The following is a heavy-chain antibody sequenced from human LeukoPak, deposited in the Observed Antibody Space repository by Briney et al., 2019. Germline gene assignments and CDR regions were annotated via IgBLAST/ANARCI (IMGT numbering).Heavy chain of an antibody. D-gene: IGHD6-19*01. V-gene: IGHV3-30-3*01. Sequence: GGSLRLSCAATGFSFSSYAMHWVRQAPGKGKEWVAVISYDGSNKYYADSVKGRFTISRDNSKNTLYLQMNSLRAEDTAVYYCARDPQWLVSSFDYWGQGTLVTVSS. CDR1: GFSFSSYA. CDR3: ARDPQWLVSSFDY. CDR2: ISYDGSNK. J-gene: IGHJ4*02.